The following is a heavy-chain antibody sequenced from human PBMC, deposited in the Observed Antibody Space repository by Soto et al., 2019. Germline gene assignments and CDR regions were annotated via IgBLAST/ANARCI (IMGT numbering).Heavy chain of an antibody. V-gene: IGHV4-59*08. CDR3: ARRCGRNFDY. Sequence: QVQLQESGPELVKPSETLSLTCTVSGGSISSYYWSWIRQPPGKGLEWIGYIYYSGSTNYNPSLKSRVTISVDTSMYQCSLKLSSVPAAGAALYCCARRCGRNFDYWGQGTLVNVSS. D-gene: IGHD2-21*01. J-gene: IGHJ4*02. CDR1: GGSISSYY. CDR2: IYYSGST.